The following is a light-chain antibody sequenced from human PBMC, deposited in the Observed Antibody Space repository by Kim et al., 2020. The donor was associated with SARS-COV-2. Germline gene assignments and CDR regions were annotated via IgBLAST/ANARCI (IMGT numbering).Light chain of an antibody. Sequence: SYELTQPPSLSVAPGKTARITCGGDNIGSESVHWYQQKQCQAPVVVIYYDTVRPSGVPERFSGSNSGDTVILTISRVEAGDEADYYCLVWDRSTNRMFGGGTKLTVL. V-gene: IGLV3-21*04. CDR2: YDT. CDR1: NIGSES. CDR3: LVWDRSTNRM. J-gene: IGLJ3*02.